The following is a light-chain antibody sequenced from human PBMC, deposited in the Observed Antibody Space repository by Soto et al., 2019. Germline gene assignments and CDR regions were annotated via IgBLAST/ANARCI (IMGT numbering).Light chain of an antibody. CDR3: QQRSNWPYT. Sequence: EIVLTQSPATLSLSPGERATLSCRASQSVSSYLAWYQQKPGQAPRLLIYDASNRATGIPARFSGSGSGTDFTLTXXXXXXXXXXXXYCQQRSNWPYTFGQGTKLEIK. J-gene: IGKJ2*01. CDR1: QSVSSY. CDR2: DAS. V-gene: IGKV3-11*01.